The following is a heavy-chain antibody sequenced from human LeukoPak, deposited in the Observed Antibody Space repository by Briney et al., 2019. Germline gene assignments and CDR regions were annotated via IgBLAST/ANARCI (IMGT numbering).Heavy chain of an antibody. Sequence: ASVKVSCKASGYTFTGYYMHWVRQAPGQGLEWMGWINPNSGGTNYAQKFQGRVTMTRDTSISTAYMELSRLRSDDTAVDYCARGRGEGYSYGRYYFDYWGQGTLVTVSS. J-gene: IGHJ4*02. CDR2: INPNSGGT. CDR3: ARGRGEGYSYGRYYFDY. CDR1: GYTFTGYY. D-gene: IGHD5-18*01. V-gene: IGHV1-2*02.